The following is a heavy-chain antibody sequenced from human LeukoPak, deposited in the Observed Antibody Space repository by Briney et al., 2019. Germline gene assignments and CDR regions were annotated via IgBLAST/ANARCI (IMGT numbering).Heavy chain of an antibody. V-gene: IGHV4-59*01. J-gene: IGHJ4*02. CDR3: ARNDILTGYSPGGIDY. CDR1: GGSISSYY. Sequence: SETLSLTCTVSGGSISSYYWSWIRQPPGKGLGWIGYIYYSGSTNYNTSLKSRVTISVDTSKNQFSLKLSSVTAADTAVYYCARNDILTGYSPGGIDYWGQGTLVTVSS. CDR2: IYYSGST. D-gene: IGHD3-9*01.